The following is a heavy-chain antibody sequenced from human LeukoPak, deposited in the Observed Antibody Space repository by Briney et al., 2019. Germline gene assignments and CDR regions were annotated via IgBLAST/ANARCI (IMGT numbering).Heavy chain of an antibody. CDR2: ISAYNGNT. V-gene: IGHV1-18*01. D-gene: IGHD6-19*01. CDR1: GYTFTSYG. J-gene: IGHJ4*02. CDR3: GRAHEQWLVRYYFDY. Sequence: ASVKVSCKASGYTFTSYGISWLRQAPGQGLEWMGWISAYNGNTNYAQKLQGRVTMTTDTSTSTAYMELRSLRSDDKAVYYCGRAHEQWLVRYYFDYWGQGTLVTVSS.